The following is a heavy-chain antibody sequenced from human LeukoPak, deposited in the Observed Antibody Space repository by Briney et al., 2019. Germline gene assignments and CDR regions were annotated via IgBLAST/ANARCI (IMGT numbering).Heavy chain of an antibody. Sequence: GGSLRLSCAASGFTFSSYGMHWVRQAPGKGLEWMAVISDDGSQTHYADSVKGRFTVSRDNSKDTVFLQMNSLRAEDTAVYFCARWGLYYGDPPGYFDLWGRGTLVTVSS. V-gene: IGHV3-33*05. CDR1: GFTFSSYG. CDR3: ARWGLYYGDPPGYFDL. J-gene: IGHJ2*01. D-gene: IGHD4-17*01. CDR2: ISDDGSQT.